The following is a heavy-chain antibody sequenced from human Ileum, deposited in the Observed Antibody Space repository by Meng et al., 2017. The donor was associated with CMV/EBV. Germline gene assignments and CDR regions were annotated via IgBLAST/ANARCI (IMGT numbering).Heavy chain of an antibody. Sequence: GESLKISCAASGFTFRAYYMSWIRQAPGKGLEWVSYISSSGDTIYYADSVKGRFTISRANAKNSLYLQMNTLRAEDTAVYYCASLYYDFWSGYYRGDFGMDVWGQGTTVTVSS. CDR1: GFTFRAYY. D-gene: IGHD3-3*01. V-gene: IGHV3-11*01. CDR2: ISSSGDTI. J-gene: IGHJ6*02. CDR3: ASLYYDFWSGYYRGDFGMDV.